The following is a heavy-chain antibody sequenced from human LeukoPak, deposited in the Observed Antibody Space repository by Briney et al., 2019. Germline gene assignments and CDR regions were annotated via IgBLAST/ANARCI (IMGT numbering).Heavy chain of an antibody. CDR1: GSTFSRYW. Sequence: GGSLRLSCAASGSTFSRYWMHWVRQAPGKGLVWVSRVKSDGSDTIYADSVKGRLTISRDNAKNTLYLQMDSLRAEDTAVYYCTTGIGNYYYYWGQGTLVTVAS. J-gene: IGHJ4*02. V-gene: IGHV3-74*01. CDR3: TTGIGNYYYY. D-gene: IGHD3-10*01. CDR2: VKSDGSDT.